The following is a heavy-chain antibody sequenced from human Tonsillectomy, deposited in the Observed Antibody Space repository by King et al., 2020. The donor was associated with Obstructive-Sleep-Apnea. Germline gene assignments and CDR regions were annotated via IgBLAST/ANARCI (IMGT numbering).Heavy chain of an antibody. V-gene: IGHV4-39*01. CDR2: IYYSGST. D-gene: IGHD2-2*01. J-gene: IGHJ6*02. CDR3: AGLTVPGDIVVVPAAYYYYGMDV. CDR1: GGSISSSSYY. Sequence: QLQESGPGLVKPSETLSLTCTVSGGSISSSSYYWGWIRQPPGKGLEWIGSIYYSGSTYYNPSLKSRVTISVDTSKNQFSLKLSSVTAADTAVYYCAGLTVPGDIVVVPAAYYYYGMDVWGQGTTVTVSS.